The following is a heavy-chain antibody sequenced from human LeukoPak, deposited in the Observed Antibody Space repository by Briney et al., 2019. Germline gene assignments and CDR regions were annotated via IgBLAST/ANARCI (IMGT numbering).Heavy chain of an antibody. J-gene: IGHJ6*02. V-gene: IGHV4-59*01. CDR1: GGSISSYY. D-gene: IGHD3-10*01. Sequence: PSETLSLTCIVSGGSISSYYWSWIRQPPGKGLEWIGYIYDSGSTNYNPSLKSRVTISVDTSKNQFSLKLSSVTAADTAVYYCARGRITMVRGVIHYYYGMDVWGQGTTVTVSS. CDR3: ARGRITMVRGVIHYYYGMDV. CDR2: IYDSGST.